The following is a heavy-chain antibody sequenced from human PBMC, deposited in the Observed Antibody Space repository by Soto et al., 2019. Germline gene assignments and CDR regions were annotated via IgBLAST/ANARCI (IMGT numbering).Heavy chain of an antibody. Sequence: QVQLVQSGAEVKKPGASVKVSCKASGYTFTSYDINWVRQATGQGLEWMGWMNPNSGNTGYAQKCXXRXTXXTNTSISTAYMELSSLRSEDTAVYYCARVETDFDYWGQGTLVTVSS. CDR1: GYTFTSYD. V-gene: IGHV1-8*01. CDR3: ARVETDFDY. CDR2: MNPNSGNT. J-gene: IGHJ4*02. D-gene: IGHD5-18*01.